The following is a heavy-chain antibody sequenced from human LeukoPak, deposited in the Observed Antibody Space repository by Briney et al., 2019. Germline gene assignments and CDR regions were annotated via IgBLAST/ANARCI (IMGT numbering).Heavy chain of an antibody. V-gene: IGHV4-34*01. D-gene: IGHD1-26*01. J-gene: IGHJ4*02. CDR3: ARATGRGNGSYYCDY. Sequence: SETLSLTCAVYGGSFSGYYWSWIRQPPGKGLEWIGEINHSGSTNYNPSLKSRVTMSVDTSKNQFSLKLSSVTAADTAVYYCARATGRGNGSYYCDYWGQGTLVTVSS. CDR2: INHSGST. CDR1: GGSFSGYY.